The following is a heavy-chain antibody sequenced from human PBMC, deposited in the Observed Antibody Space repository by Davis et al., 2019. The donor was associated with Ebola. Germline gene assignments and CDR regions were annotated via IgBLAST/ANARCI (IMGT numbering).Heavy chain of an antibody. CDR1: GGPFSSYS. V-gene: IGHV1-69*10. CDR3: ARGVGLGIFDY. Sequence: SVKVSCKASGGPFSSYSISWVRQAPGQGLEWMGRIIPILDIANYAQKFQGNVTITADKSTGTAYMELSSLRSEDTAVYYCARGVGLGIFDYWGQGTLVTVSS. D-gene: IGHD7-27*01. CDR2: IIPILDIA. J-gene: IGHJ4*02.